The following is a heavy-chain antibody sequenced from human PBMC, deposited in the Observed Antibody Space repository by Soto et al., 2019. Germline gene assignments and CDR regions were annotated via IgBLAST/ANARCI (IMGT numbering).Heavy chain of an antibody. CDR1: GYSFTSYW. V-gene: IGHV5-51*01. Sequence: GESLKISCKGSGYSFTSYWIGWVRQMPGKGLEWMGIIYPGDSDTRYSPSFQGQVTISADKSISTAYLQWSSLKASDTAMYYCARQGGYSGYDHNWFDPWGQGTLVTVSS. CDR3: ARQGGYSGYDHNWFDP. D-gene: IGHD5-12*01. CDR2: IYPGDSDT. J-gene: IGHJ5*02.